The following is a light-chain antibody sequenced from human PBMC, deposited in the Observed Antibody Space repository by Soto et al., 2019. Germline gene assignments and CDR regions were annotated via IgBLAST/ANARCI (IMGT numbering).Light chain of an antibody. J-gene: IGLJ2*01. Sequence: QSVLTQPPSASGTPGQRVTISCSGSSSNIRSHTVTWYQQVPGTAPKLLIFSHNQRPSGVPDRFSGSKSGTSASLAISGLQSDDEADYYCTAWDARLNGQVFGGGTKVTVL. CDR3: TAWDARLNGQV. CDR1: SSNIRSHT. V-gene: IGLV1-44*01. CDR2: SHN.